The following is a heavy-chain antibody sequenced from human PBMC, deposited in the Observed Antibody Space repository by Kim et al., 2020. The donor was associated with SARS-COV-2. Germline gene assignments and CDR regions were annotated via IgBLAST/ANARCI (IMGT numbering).Heavy chain of an antibody. V-gene: IGHV4-30-2*04. Sequence: LKSRVTISVDTSKNQFSLKLSSVTAADTAVYYCASAYYDSSGYYPLFDYWGQGTLVTVSS. D-gene: IGHD3-22*01. CDR3: ASAYYDSSGYYPLFDY. J-gene: IGHJ4*02.